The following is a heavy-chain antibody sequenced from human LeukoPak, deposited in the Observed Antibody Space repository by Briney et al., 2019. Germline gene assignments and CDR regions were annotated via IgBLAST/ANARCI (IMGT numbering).Heavy chain of an antibody. CDR2: ISSSSSYI. V-gene: IGHV3-21*01. CDR1: GFTFSSYS. Sequence: GGSLRLSCAASGFTFSSYSMNWVRQAPGKGLEWVSSISSSSSYIYYPDSVKGRFTISRDNAKNSLYLQMNSLRAEDTAVYYCAYEAYCGGDCPNWGQGTLVTVSS. CDR3: AYEAYCGGDCPN. D-gene: IGHD2-21*02. J-gene: IGHJ4*02.